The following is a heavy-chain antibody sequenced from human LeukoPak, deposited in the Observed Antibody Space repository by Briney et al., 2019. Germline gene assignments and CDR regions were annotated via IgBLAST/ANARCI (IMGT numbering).Heavy chain of an antibody. V-gene: IGHV1-46*01. Sequence: ASVKVSCKTSGYTFSSYYMHWVRQAPGQGLEWMGVIDPRSGATSYTQKFQGRVTVTRDTSTGTVYMELRTLRSEDTAVYYCARDQSTSPSGNDAFDIWGQGTMVTVSS. J-gene: IGHJ3*02. CDR3: ARDQSTSPSGNDAFDI. D-gene: IGHD3-10*01. CDR2: IDPRSGAT. CDR1: GYTFSSYY.